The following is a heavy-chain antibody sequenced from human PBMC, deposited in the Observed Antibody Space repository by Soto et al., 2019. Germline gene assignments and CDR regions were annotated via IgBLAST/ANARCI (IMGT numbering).Heavy chain of an antibody. V-gene: IGHV1-2*04. Sequence: ASVKVSCKASGYTFSNFAMHWVRQAPGQRLEWMGWINAGNWSTNYAQKFQGWVTMTRDTSISTAYMELSRLRSDDTAVYYCARGWRLLTYYYYYGMDVWGQGTTVTVSS. CDR3: ARGWRLLTYYYYYGMDV. D-gene: IGHD2-15*01. J-gene: IGHJ6*02. CDR2: INAGNWST. CDR1: GYTFSNFA.